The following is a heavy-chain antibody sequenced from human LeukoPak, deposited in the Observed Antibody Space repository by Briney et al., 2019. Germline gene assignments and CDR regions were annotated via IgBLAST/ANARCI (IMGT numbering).Heavy chain of an antibody. CDR1: GFTFSSYG. V-gene: IGHV3-30*02. Sequence: PGGSLRLSCAASGFTFSSYGMHWVRQAPGKGLEWVAFIRYDGSNKYYADSVKGRFTISRDNSKNTLYLQMNSLRAEDTAVYYCAKDKARYFDPPGYMDVWGKGTTVTISS. J-gene: IGHJ6*03. D-gene: IGHD3-9*01. CDR3: AKDKARYFDPPGYMDV. CDR2: IRYDGSNK.